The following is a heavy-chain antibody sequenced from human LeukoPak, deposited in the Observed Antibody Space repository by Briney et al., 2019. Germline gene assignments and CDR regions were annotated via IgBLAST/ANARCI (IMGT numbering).Heavy chain of an antibody. CDR3: ARHVIIHWFDP. CDR1: GGPISSSSYY. D-gene: IGHD3-3*01. Sequence: SETLSLTCTVSGGPISSSSYYWGWIRQPPGKGLEWIGSISYSGSPYYNPSLKSRVTISVDTSKNQFSLKLSSVTAADTAVYYCARHVIIHWFDPWGQGTLVTVSS. J-gene: IGHJ5*02. CDR2: ISYSGSP. V-gene: IGHV4-39*01.